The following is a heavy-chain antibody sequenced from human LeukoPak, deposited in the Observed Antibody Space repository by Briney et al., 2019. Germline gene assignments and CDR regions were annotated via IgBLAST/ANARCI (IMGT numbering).Heavy chain of an antibody. CDR1: GFTFSSYG. CDR2: ISTSSSYI. Sequence: GGSLRLSCAASGFTFSSYGMSWVRQAPGKGLEWVSFISTSSSYIHNADSVKGRFTISRDNAENSLYLQMNSLRAEDTAVYYCARAGTVVTPFDYWGQGTLVTVSS. D-gene: IGHD4-23*01. V-gene: IGHV3-21*01. J-gene: IGHJ4*02. CDR3: ARAGTVVTPFDY.